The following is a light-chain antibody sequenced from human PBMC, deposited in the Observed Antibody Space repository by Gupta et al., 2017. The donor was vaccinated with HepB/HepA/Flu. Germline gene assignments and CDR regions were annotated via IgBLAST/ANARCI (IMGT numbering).Light chain of an antibody. V-gene: IGKV3-15*01. CDR3: QQNNNWPLA. CDR1: QSVSRN. Sequence: EIVVTQPPATLSVSPGERATLSCRASQSVSRNLAWYQQKPGQAPRLLVYGASTRATGIPARFSGSGSGTEFTLTISSLQSEDFAVYYCQQNNNWPLAFGQGTRLEIK. CDR2: GAS. J-gene: IGKJ5*01.